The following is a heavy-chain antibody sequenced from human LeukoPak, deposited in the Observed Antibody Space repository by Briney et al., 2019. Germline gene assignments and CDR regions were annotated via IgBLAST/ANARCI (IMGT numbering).Heavy chain of an antibody. Sequence: SGRSLRLSCAASGFTFSSYWMSWVRQAPGKGLEWVANIKQDGSEKYYVDSVKGRFTISRDSAKNSLYLQMNSLRAEDTAVYYCAREEDYGSGAEGLDYWGQGTLVTVSS. CDR1: GFTFSSYW. CDR3: AREEDYGSGAEGLDY. J-gene: IGHJ4*02. CDR2: IKQDGSEK. D-gene: IGHD3-10*01. V-gene: IGHV3-7*01.